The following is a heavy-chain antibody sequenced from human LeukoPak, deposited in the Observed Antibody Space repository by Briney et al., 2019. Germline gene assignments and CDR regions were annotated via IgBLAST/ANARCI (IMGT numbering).Heavy chain of an antibody. CDR3: ARHNYGWAFDY. Sequence: GGSLRLSCAASGFSFSDYGMHWVRQAPGTGLEWVAFTRYDGRNKDYADSVKGRFTISRDNSKNTLFLQMSSLRGEDSAVYHCARHNYGWAFDYWGQGALVTVSS. J-gene: IGHJ4*02. CDR2: TRYDGRNK. D-gene: IGHD3-10*01. V-gene: IGHV3-30*02. CDR1: GFSFSDYG.